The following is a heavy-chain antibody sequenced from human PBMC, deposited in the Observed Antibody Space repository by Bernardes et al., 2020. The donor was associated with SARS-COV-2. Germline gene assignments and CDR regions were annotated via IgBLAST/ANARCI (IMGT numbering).Heavy chain of an antibody. CDR2: VNPDGSST. CDR3: ARDLGYCTNGVCSP. CDR1: GFSFGSSW. D-gene: IGHD2-8*01. J-gene: IGHJ5*02. Sequence: GGSLRLSCAASGFSFGSSWFHWVRQAPGNGLVWVSRVNPDGSSTNYADSVKGRFTIYRDNAKNTLFLQMSSLRAEDTAMYYCARDLGYCTNGVCSPWGQGTLVTVS. V-gene: IGHV3-74*01.